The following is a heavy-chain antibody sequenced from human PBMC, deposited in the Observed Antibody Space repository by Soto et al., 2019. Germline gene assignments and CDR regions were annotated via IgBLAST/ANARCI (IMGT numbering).Heavy chain of an antibody. D-gene: IGHD3-10*01. CDR2: LNPGRGGT. CDR1: GYIFTDTD. V-gene: IGHV1-8*01. Sequence: WPSVLVSCETSGYIFTDTDVGWLRQATEPGLKWMGSLNPGRGGTGYAQKFQGRVTMTRDISIDTAYMERGSLRSDDMVIYHCARMAKFGSLNWFDPWGQGTLDTVSS. CDR3: ARMAKFGSLNWFDP. J-gene: IGHJ5*02.